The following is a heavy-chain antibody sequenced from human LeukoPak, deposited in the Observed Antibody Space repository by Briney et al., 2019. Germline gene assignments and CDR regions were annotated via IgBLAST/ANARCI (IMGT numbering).Heavy chain of an antibody. CDR1: GFTFSSYA. V-gene: IGHV3-23*01. CDR3: AGPMGPSAIFGFDY. D-gene: IGHD2-2*01. Sequence: PGGSLRLSCAASGFTFSSYAMSWVRQAPGKGLEWVSAISGSGGSTYYADSVKGWFTISRDNSKNTLYLQMNSLRAEDTAVYYCAGPMGPSAIFGFDYWGQGTLVTVSS. CDR2: ISGSGGST. J-gene: IGHJ4*02.